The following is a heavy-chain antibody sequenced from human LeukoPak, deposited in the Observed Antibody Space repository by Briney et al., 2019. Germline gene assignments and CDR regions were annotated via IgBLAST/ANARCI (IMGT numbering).Heavy chain of an antibody. Sequence: KPGGSLRLSCAASGCTFSSYSMIWVREAPGTGLEWGSSISSSSSYIYYAESMTRRFTISSDNAKNSLYLQMNSLRAEDTAVYYCAGSRLQLVPGHNCFDPWGQGTLVTVSS. CDR2: ISSSSSYI. CDR1: GCTFSSYS. V-gene: IGHV3-21*01. J-gene: IGHJ5*02. CDR3: AGSRLQLVPGHNCFDP. D-gene: IGHD6-13*01.